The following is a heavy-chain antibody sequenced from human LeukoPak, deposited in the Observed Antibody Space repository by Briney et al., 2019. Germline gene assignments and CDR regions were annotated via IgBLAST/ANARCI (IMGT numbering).Heavy chain of an antibody. CDR1: GHTFSSYA. J-gene: IGHJ2*01. D-gene: IGHD2/OR15-2a*01. CDR3: ARDNTWYFDL. Sequence: GASVKVSCTASGHTFSSYAISWVRQAPGQGLEWMGWISPYNGNTNSAQKFPGRVTMTTDKSTSAAYMELRRLRSDDTAVYYCARDNTWYFDLWGRGTLVTVSS. V-gene: IGHV1-18*01. CDR2: ISPYNGNT.